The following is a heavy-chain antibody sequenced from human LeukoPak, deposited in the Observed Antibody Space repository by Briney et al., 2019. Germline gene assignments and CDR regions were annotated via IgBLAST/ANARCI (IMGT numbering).Heavy chain of an antibody. CDR3: ASEKTLYGGYDY. CDR2: INWNGGST. D-gene: IGHD4/OR15-4a*01. Sequence: GGSLRLSCAASGFTFDDYAMSWVRQAPGKGLEWVSGINWNGGSTYYRDSVKGRFTISRDNAKNSLYLQMNSLRAEDTAVYYCASEKTLYGGYDYWGQGTLVTVSS. V-gene: IGHV3-20*04. J-gene: IGHJ4*02. CDR1: GFTFDDYA.